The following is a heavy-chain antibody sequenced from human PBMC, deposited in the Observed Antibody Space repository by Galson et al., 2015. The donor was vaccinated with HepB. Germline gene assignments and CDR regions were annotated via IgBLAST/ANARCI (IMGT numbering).Heavy chain of an antibody. J-gene: IGHJ4*02. D-gene: IGHD1-14*01. Sequence: SLRLSCAASGFTFSSYAMHWVRQAPGKGLEWVAGISYDGSSQYYADSVKGRFIISRDNSKNTLSLQMDSLGHEDTAVFYCASAGTYRTTKEGGFDYWGQGTLVTVSS. V-gene: IGHV3-30-3*01. CDR1: GFTFSSYA. CDR2: ISYDGSSQ. CDR3: ASAGTYRTTKEGGFDY.